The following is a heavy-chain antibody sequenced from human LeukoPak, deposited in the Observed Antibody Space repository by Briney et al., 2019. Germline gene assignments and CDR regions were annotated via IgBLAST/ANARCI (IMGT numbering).Heavy chain of an antibody. CDR1: GFTFDDYA. J-gene: IGHJ4*02. CDR3: AKDMDTAMASGGLFDY. Sequence: GGSLRLSCAASGFTFDDYAMHWVRQAPGKGLEWVSGISWNSGSIGYADSVKGRFTISRDNAKNSLYLQMNSLRAEDMALYYCAKDMDTAMASGGLFDYWGQGTLVTVSS. D-gene: IGHD5-18*01. CDR2: ISWNSGSI. V-gene: IGHV3-9*03.